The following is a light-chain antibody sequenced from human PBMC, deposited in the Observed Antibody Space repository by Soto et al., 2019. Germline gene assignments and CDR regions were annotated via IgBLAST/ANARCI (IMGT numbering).Light chain of an antibody. Sequence: DIEMTQSPSTLSASVGDRVTITCRASQGIGGWLAWYQQKPGKAPKVLIYETSTLETGVPSRFSGSGSGTEFTLTISSLQPDDFATYYCQQYDSYSRTFGQGTKVEYK. CDR2: ETS. CDR3: QQYDSYSRT. V-gene: IGKV1-5*03. CDR1: QGIGGW. J-gene: IGKJ1*01.